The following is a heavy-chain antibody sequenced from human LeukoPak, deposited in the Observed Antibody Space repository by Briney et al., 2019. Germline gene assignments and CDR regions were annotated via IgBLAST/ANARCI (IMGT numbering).Heavy chain of an antibody. J-gene: IGHJ4*02. V-gene: IGHV3-43*02. CDR1: GFTFSSYG. D-gene: IGHD6-13*01. CDR3: ATSSSWYFLEY. CDR2: ISGDGGDT. Sequence: SGGSLRLSCAASGFTFSSYGMHWVRHSPGKGLEWISLISGDGGDTHYADSVKGRFTISRDNSKNSLYLQLNSLRTEDTALYYCATSSSWYFLEYWGQGAQVTVSS.